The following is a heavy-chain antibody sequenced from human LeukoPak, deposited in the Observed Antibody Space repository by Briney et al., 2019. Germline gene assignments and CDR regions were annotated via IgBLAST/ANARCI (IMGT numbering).Heavy chain of an antibody. CDR1: GFTFSTYE. J-gene: IGHJ4*02. V-gene: IGHV3-53*01. D-gene: IGHD5-12*01. CDR2: IYSGGTT. Sequence: PGGSLRLSCAASGFTFSTYEMNWVRQAPGKGLEWVSVIYSGGTTYYADSVKGRFTMSRDNSKNTLYLQMNSLRGEDTAVYYCARGPGRYSGYDTYFDYWGQGTLVTVSS. CDR3: ARGPGRYSGYDTYFDY.